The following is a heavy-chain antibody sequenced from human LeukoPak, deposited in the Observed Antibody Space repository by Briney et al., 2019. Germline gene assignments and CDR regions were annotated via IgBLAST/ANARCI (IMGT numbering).Heavy chain of an antibody. J-gene: IGHJ4*02. CDR2: IYSGGST. CDR3: ARGYSSGRYSGFDY. V-gene: IGHV3-66*01. Sequence: GGSLRLSCAASGFTVSSNYMSWVRQAPGKGLEWVSVIYSGGSTYYADSVKGRFTISRDDSKNTLYLQMNSLRAEDTAVYYCARGYSSGRYSGFDYWGQGTLVTVSS. CDR1: GFTVSSNY. D-gene: IGHD6-19*01.